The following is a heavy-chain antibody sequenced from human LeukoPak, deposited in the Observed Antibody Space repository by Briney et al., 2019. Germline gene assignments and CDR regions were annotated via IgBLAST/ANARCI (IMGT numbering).Heavy chain of an antibody. D-gene: IGHD6-19*01. CDR3: ARLSGYSTGWYPNNPYYFDY. CDR1: GGSISSYY. CDR2: IYYSGST. V-gene: IGHV4-59*08. J-gene: IGHJ4*02. Sequence: SETLSLTCTVSGGSISSYYWSWIRQPPGKGLEWIGYIYYSGSTNYNPSLKSRVTISVDTSKNQFSLKLSSVTAADTAVYYCARLSGYSTGWYPNNPYYFDYWGQGTLVTVSS.